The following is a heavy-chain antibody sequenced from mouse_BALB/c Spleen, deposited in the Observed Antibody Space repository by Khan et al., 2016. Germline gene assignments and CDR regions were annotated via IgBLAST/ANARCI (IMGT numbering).Heavy chain of an antibody. D-gene: IGHD4-1*01. Sequence: QVQLKQSGAELVRPGSSVKISCKASGYAFSSYWMNWVKQRPGQGLEWIGQIYPGDGDTNYNGKFKGNATLTADKSSSTAYMQRSNLTSEDSAVYFCAKLTGTREAMDDWGQGTSVTVSS. V-gene: IGHV1-80*01. J-gene: IGHJ4*01. CDR2: IYPGDGDT. CDR3: AKLTGTREAMDD. CDR1: GYAFSSYW.